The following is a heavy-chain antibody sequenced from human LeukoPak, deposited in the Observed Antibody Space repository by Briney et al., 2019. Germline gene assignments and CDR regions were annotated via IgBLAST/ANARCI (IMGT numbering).Heavy chain of an antibody. D-gene: IGHD1-1*01. CDR2: ISYSRST. CDR3: AREGAAGTNLNWFDP. V-gene: IGHV4-59*01. CDR1: GGSISSYY. Sequence: SPETLSLTRTVSGGSISSYYWSWIRQPPRKGLEWIGHISYSRSTNCSPSLESRVTISVDTSKNQFSLKLSSVTAADTAVYYCAREGAAGTNLNWFDPWGQGTLVTVSS. J-gene: IGHJ5*02.